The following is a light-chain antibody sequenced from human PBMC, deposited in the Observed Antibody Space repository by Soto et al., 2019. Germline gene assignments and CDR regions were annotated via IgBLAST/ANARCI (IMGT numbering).Light chain of an antibody. Sequence: AIRMTQSTSSFSASTGDRVTITCRASQGISSYLAWYQQKPGKAPKLLIYAASTLQSGVPSRFSGSGSGTDFTLTISCLQSEEFATYYCQQYYSYPHTFGQGTKVEIK. J-gene: IGKJ1*01. V-gene: IGKV1-8*01. CDR2: AAS. CDR3: QQYYSYPHT. CDR1: QGISSY.